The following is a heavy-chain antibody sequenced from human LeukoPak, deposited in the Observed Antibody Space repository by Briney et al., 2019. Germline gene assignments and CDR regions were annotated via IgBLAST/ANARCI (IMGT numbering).Heavy chain of an antibody. CDR2: INPNSGGT. V-gene: IGHV1-2*04. CDR3: AIYERSGYAGY. Sequence: ASVKVSFKASGYTFTGYYMHWVRQAPGQGLEWMGRINPNSGGTNYAQKFHVWVTMTRATSTSISSMQLSRLRSDDTAVYYCAIYERSGYAGYWGQGTLVTVSS. CDR1: GYTFTGYY. J-gene: IGHJ4*02. D-gene: IGHD3-22*01.